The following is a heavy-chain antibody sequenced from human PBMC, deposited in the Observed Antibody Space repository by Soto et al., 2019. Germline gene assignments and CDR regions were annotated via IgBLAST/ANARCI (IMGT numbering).Heavy chain of an antibody. V-gene: IGHV3-30*18. CDR1: GFSFSSYG. Sequence: PGGSLRLSCAASGFSFSSYGMQWVRQAPGTGLEWVGGISYDGSKKYYADSMKGRIAISRDNSKNTLYLQMNSLRAEDTAVYYCAKIVAGYDSSGYFDYWGLGTLVTVSS. CDR3: AKIVAGYDSSGYFDY. D-gene: IGHD3-22*01. CDR2: ISYDGSKK. J-gene: IGHJ4*02.